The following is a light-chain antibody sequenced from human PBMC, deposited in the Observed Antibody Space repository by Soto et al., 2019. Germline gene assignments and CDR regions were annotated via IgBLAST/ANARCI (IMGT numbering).Light chain of an antibody. CDR1: SSDVGGYNY. Sequence: QSALTQPASVSGSPGQSITISCTGTSSDVGGYNYVSWYQHHPGKAPKLMIYEVSNRPSGVSDRFSGSRSASTASLSISGLQAEDEADYYCSSFTSSSTGVFGGGTKLTVL. CDR2: EVS. J-gene: IGLJ3*02. V-gene: IGLV2-14*01. CDR3: SSFTSSSTGV.